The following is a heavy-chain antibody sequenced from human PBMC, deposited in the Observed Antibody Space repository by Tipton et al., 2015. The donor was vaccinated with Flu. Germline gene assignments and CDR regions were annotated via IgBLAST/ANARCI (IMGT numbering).Heavy chain of an antibody. CDR3: AKVIPELVAGLDS. Sequence: SLRLSCAASGFTFSRKWMSWIRQAPGKGLEWVANINYDEIEVYYVDSVKGRFTISRDNSKNILYLQMNSLRADDTAVYSCAKVIPELVAGLDSWGQGTLVTVSS. J-gene: IGHJ4*02. CDR1: GFTFSRKW. CDR2: INYDEIEV. V-gene: IGHV3-7*03. D-gene: IGHD6-19*01.